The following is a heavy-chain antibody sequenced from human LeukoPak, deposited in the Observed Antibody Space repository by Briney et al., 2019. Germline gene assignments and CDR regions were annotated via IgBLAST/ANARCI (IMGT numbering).Heavy chain of an antibody. Sequence: PSETLSLTCTVSGGSISSYYWSWIRQPPGKGLEWIGYIYYSGSTNYNPSLKSRVTISVDTSKNQFSLKLSSVTAADTAVYYCARGGIMAVPSDFDYWGQGTLVTVSS. V-gene: IGHV4-59*01. CDR1: GGSISSYY. CDR3: ARGGIMAVPSDFDY. J-gene: IGHJ4*02. CDR2: IYYSGST. D-gene: IGHD1-26*01.